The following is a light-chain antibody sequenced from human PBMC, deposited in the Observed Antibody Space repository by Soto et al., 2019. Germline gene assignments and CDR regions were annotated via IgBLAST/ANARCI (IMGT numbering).Light chain of an antibody. CDR1: QSVGGN. CDR2: GSS. Sequence: EILMTQSPATLSVSPGDTATLSCRASQSVGGNLGWYQQKPGQAPSLLIFGSSNRATGVPARFSGSGSGTEFTLTISSLHSEDSAVYYCQQYKNWFSITFGQGTRLAIK. V-gene: IGKV3-15*01. J-gene: IGKJ5*01. CDR3: QQYKNWFSIT.